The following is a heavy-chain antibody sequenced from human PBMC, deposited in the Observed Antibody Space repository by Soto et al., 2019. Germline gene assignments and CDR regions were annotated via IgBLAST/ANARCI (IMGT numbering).Heavy chain of an antibody. CDR1: GFTFSNAW. V-gene: IGHV3-15*01. CDR3: TTDLNVPLEWLLLGEYYYYMDV. Sequence: GGSLRLSCAASGFTFSNAWMSWVRQAPGKGLEWVGRIKSKTDGGTTDYAAPVKGRFTISRDDSKNTLYLQMNSLKTEDTAVYYCTTDLNVPLEWLLLGEYYYYMDVWGKGTTVTVSS. CDR2: IKSKTDGGTT. J-gene: IGHJ6*03. D-gene: IGHD3-3*01.